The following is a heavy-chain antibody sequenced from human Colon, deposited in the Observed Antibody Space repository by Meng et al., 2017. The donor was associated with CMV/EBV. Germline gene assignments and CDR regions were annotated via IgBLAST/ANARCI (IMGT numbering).Heavy chain of an antibody. CDR2: IYYSGST. V-gene: IGHV4-31*03. J-gene: IGHJ4*02. CDR1: GGSISSGPYY. CDR3: VSQYQASFDY. Sequence: SETLSLTCTVSGGSISSGPYYWSWIRQHPGKGLEWIGSIYYSGSTYYNSSLKSRVAISIDTSKSQFSLQLNSATAADTAVYYCVSQYQASFDYWGQGTRVTVSS. D-gene: IGHD2-2*01.